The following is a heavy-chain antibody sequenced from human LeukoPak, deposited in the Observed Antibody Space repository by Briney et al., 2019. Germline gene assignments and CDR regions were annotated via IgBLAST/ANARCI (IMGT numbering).Heavy chain of an antibody. CDR3: AGEFMVRVTKRYNWLDP. J-gene: IGHJ5*02. D-gene: IGHD3-10*01. CDR2: IIPIFGTA. V-gene: IGHV1-69*05. CDR1: GGTFSSYA. Sequence: SVKVSCKASGGTFSSYAISWVRQAPGQGLEWVGGIIPIFGTANYAQKFQGRVTITTDESTSTAYMELSSLRSEDTAVYYCAGEFMVRVTKRYNWLDPWGQGTLVTVSS.